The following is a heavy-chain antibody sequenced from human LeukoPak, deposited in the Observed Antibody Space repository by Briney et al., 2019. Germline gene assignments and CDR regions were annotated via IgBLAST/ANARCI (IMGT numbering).Heavy chain of an antibody. J-gene: IGHJ6*02. CDR1: GGSISSGGYY. CDR3: GRTWYCSGGSCYSDYYYGMDV. V-gene: IGHV4-31*03. D-gene: IGHD2-15*01. CDR2: IYYSGST. Sequence: SQTLSLTCTVSGGSISSGGYYWSWIRQHPGKGLEWIGYIYYSGSTYYNPSLKSRVTISVDTSKNQFSLKLSSVTAADTAVYYWGRTWYCSGGSCYSDYYYGMDVWGQGTTVTVSS.